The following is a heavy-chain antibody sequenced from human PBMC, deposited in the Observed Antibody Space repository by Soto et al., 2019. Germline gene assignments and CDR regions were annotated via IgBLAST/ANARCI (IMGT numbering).Heavy chain of an antibody. J-gene: IGHJ4*02. V-gene: IGHV3-30*18. CDR2: ISYDGSNK. Sequence: GGSLRLSCAASGFTFSSYGMHWVRQAPGKGLEWVAVISYDGSNKYYADSVKGRFTISRDNSKNTLYLQMNSLRAEDTAVYYCANDLEYYDSSGYYGRDYWGQGTLVTVS. CDR1: GFTFSSYG. D-gene: IGHD3-22*01. CDR3: ANDLEYYDSSGYYGRDY.